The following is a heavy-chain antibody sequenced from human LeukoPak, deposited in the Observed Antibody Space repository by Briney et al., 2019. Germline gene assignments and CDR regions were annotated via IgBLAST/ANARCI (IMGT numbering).Heavy chain of an antibody. CDR3: AKEPRDCTGGTCPSAGGYYLTY. J-gene: IGHJ4*02. CDR2: IRGSGGRT. V-gene: IGHV3-23*01. CDR1: GLPLSSYP. D-gene: IGHD1-14*01. Sequence: GGSLTLPCTASGLPLSSYPMSWVRHAPGKGLEWDSDIRGSGGRTHYGYPVKSQFTISRDNSKNTLELQMNSLTAEDTAVYYCAKEPRDCTGGTCPSAGGYYLTYWGRGTLVAVSS.